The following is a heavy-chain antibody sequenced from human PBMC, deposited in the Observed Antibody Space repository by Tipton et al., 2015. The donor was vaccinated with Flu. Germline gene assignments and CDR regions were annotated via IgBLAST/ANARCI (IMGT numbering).Heavy chain of an antibody. CDR1: GYSISTRYY. Sequence: TLSLTCTVSGYSISTRYYWGWIRQPPGKGLEWIGCISHSGRTYYNPSLKSRVSISVDTAKNQFSQRLSSVTAADTAMYYCARSTYYYGSGSSDYWGQGTLVTVSS. CDR2: ISHSGRT. J-gene: IGHJ4*02. CDR3: ARSTYYYGSGSSDY. D-gene: IGHD3-10*01. V-gene: IGHV4-38-2*02.